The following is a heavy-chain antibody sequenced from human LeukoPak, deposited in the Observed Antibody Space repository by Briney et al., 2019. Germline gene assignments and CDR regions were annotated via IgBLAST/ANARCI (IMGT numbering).Heavy chain of an antibody. D-gene: IGHD6-19*01. CDR1: GGSISSHY. Sequence: SETLSLTCTVSGGSISSHYWSWIRQPPGKGLEWIGYIYYSGSTNYNPSLKSRVTISVDTSKNQFSLKLSSVTAADTAVYYCARHGGERWLVRHYYFDYWGQGTLVTVSS. CDR2: IYYSGST. J-gene: IGHJ4*02. CDR3: ARHGGERWLVRHYYFDY. V-gene: IGHV4-59*08.